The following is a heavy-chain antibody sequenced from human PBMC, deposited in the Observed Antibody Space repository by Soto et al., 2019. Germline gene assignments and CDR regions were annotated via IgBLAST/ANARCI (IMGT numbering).Heavy chain of an antibody. CDR2: TIPMYGTP. Sequence: QVNLVQSGAEVKKPGSSVKVACKSSGGTFNNTVINWVRQAPGQGLEWMGGTIPMYGTPIHAQKFQGRVTITADESTGAAYMVLRGLRIDDTAVYYCARPSRRGVVNYYFDSWGQGTLITVSS. V-gene: IGHV1-69*12. CDR3: ARPSRRGVVNYYFDS. D-gene: IGHD3-10*01. J-gene: IGHJ4*02. CDR1: GGTFNNTV.